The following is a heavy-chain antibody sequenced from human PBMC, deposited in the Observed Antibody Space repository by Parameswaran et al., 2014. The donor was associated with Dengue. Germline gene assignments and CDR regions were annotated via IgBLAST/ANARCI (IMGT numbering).Heavy chain of an antibody. CDR3: ARDPEVDY. CDR2: ISSSSSYI. J-gene: IGHJ4*02. Sequence: WIRQPPGKGLEWVSSISSSSSYIYYADSVKGRFTISRDNAKNSLYLQMNSLRAEDTAVYYCARDPEVDYWGQGTPGHRLL. V-gene: IGHV3-21*01.